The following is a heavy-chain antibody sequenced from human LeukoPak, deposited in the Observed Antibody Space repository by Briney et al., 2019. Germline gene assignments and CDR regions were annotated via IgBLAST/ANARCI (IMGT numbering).Heavy chain of an antibody. D-gene: IGHD5-18*01. CDR1: GFTFSGSA. J-gene: IGHJ4*02. CDR2: IRSKADSYAT. Sequence: GGSLRLSCAASGFTFSGSAMHWVRQASGKGLEWVGRIRSKADSYATAYAASVKGRFTISRDDSKNTAYLQMNSLKTEDTAVYYCTIYVYSYGYGYWGQGTLVTVSS. CDR3: TIYVYSYGYGY. V-gene: IGHV3-73*01.